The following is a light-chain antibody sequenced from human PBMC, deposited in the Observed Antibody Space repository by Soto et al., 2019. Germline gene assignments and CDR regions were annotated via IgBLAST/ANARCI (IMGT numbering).Light chain of an antibody. Sequence: DIQMTQPPSTLSASVGDRVTITCRASQSISSWLAWYQQKPGKAPKLLIYKASSLDSGVPSRFSGSGSGTEFTLTISSLQPDDFATYYCQQYNSYIFTFGPGTKVDIK. V-gene: IGKV1-5*03. CDR2: KAS. CDR1: QSISSW. J-gene: IGKJ3*01. CDR3: QQYNSYIFT.